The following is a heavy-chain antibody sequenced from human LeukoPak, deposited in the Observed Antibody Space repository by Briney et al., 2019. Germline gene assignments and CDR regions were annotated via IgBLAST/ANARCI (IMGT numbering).Heavy chain of an antibody. Sequence: KPSETLSLTCAVSDGSITSDGYSWSWIRQPPGKGLEWIGYIYYTGSTYYNPSLKSRVTLSVVRSKNQFSLKLSSVTAADTAVYYCARGYYSDGSGYFLDYWGQGTLVTVSS. CDR2: IYYTGST. V-gene: IGHV4-30-2*01. D-gene: IGHD3-22*01. CDR1: DGSITSDGYS. CDR3: ARGYYSDGSGYFLDY. J-gene: IGHJ4*02.